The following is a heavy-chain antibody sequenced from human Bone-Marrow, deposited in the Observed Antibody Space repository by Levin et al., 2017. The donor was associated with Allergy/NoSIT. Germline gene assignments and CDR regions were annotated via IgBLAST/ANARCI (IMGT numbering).Heavy chain of an antibody. J-gene: IGHJ4*02. V-gene: IGHV4-59*01. D-gene: IGHD2-2*01. Sequence: PGGSLRLSCTVSGGSISFYYWNWIRQPPGKGLEWIGYTYYTGSTNYNPSLQSRVTISIDTSKNQFSLRLSSVTAADTAVYYCARDRGGYCRSANCYERGFDYWGQGALVTVAS. CDR2: TYYTGST. CDR3: ARDRGGYCRSANCYERGFDY. CDR1: GGSISFYY.